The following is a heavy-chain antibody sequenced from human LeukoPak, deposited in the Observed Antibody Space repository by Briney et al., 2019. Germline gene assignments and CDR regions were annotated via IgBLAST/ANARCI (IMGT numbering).Heavy chain of an antibody. D-gene: IGHD3-22*01. CDR3: AGSRSSGYYYEIAFDI. Sequence: SQTLSLTCTVSGGSISSGSYYWRWIRQPAGKGLEWIWRIYTSGRTNYNPSLKSRVTISVDTSKNQFSLKLSSVTAADTAVYYCAGSRSSGYYYEIAFDIWGQGTMVTVSS. CDR2: IYTSGRT. CDR1: GGSISSGSYY. J-gene: IGHJ3*02. V-gene: IGHV4-61*02.